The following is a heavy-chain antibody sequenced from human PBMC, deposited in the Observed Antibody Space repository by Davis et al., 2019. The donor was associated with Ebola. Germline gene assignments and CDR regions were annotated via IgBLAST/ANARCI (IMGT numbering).Heavy chain of an antibody. D-gene: IGHD4-17*01. V-gene: IGHV3-64D*08. J-gene: IGHJ6*02. CDR2: INSNGGST. CDR3: ARGQPYGDYGMDV. CDR1: GFTFSSYA. Sequence: GGSLRLSCSASGFTFSSYAMHWVRQAPGKGLEYVSAINSNGGSTYYADSVKGRFTISRDNSKNTLYLQMSSLRAEDTAVYYCARGQPYGDYGMDVWGQGTTVTVSS.